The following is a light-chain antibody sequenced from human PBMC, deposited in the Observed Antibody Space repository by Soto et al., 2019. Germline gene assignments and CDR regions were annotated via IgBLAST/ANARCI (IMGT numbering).Light chain of an antibody. CDR1: QGISNH. Sequence: DIQMTQSPSAMSASVGDRSTMTCRASQGISNHLAWFQQKPGKVPKRLIYAAFSLQRGVPARFSGSGSGTEFTLTISSLQPEDFATYYCLQQYTYPLTFGGGTKVDIK. V-gene: IGKV1-17*03. CDR3: LQQYTYPLT. CDR2: AAF. J-gene: IGKJ4*01.